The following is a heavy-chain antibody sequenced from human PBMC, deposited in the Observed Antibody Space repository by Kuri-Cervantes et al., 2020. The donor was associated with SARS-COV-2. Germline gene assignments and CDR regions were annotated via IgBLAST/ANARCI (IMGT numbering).Heavy chain of an antibody. CDR1: GGSTSSYY. CDR2: IYYSGST. J-gene: IGHJ6*02. V-gene: IGHV4-59*01. CDR3: ARGDCSGGSCYGMDV. D-gene: IGHD2-15*01. Sequence: SETLSLTCTVSGGSTSSYYWSWIRQPPGKGLEWIGYIYYSGSTNYNPSLKSRVTISVDTSKNQFSLKLSSVTAADTAVYYCARGDCSGGSCYGMDVWGQGTTITVSS.